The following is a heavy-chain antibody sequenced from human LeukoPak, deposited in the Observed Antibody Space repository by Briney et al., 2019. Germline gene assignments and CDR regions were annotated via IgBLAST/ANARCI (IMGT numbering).Heavy chain of an antibody. Sequence: GGSLRLSCAASGFMFSDYHMSWMRQAPGKGLEWVSYISNSGGSPIYNADSVKGRFTISRDNAKNSLYLQMNSLRAEDTAVYYCARVRGSYAFDYWGQGTLVTVSS. J-gene: IGHJ4*02. CDR2: ISNSGGSPI. CDR3: ARVRGSYAFDY. CDR1: GFMFSDYH. V-gene: IGHV3-11*01. D-gene: IGHD1-26*01.